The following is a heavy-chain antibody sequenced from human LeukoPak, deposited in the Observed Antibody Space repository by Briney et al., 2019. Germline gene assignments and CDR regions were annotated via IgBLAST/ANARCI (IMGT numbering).Heavy chain of an antibody. CDR2: ISWYSGNI. D-gene: IGHD2-21*01. Sequence: GGSLRLSCVAPGFTFDDYAMHWVRQAPGKGLEWVSSISWYSGNIGYADSVKGRFSISRDNAKNTLYLEMNSLRTDDTALYFCAREVWRRVFYYGVDVWGQGTTVAVSS. CDR3: AREVWRRVFYYGVDV. V-gene: IGHV3-9*01. J-gene: IGHJ6*02. CDR1: GFTFDDYA.